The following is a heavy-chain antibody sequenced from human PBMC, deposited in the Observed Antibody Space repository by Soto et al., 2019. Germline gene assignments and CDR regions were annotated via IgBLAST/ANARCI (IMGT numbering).Heavy chain of an antibody. D-gene: IGHD7-27*01. CDR2: IYHSGST. CDR3: ARQSKWGAFHI. V-gene: IGHV4-38-2*01. J-gene: IGHJ3*02. Sequence: SETLSLTCAVSGYSISSGYYGGWIRQPPGKGLEWIGSIYHSGSTYYNPSLKSRVTISVDTSKNPFSLKLSSVTAADTAVYYCARQSKWGAFHIWGQGTMVTVSS. CDR1: GYSISSGYY.